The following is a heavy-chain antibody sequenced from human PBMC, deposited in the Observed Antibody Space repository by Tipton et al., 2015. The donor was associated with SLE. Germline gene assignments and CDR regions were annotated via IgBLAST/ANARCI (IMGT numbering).Heavy chain of an antibody. J-gene: IGHJ4*02. CDR2: IYSSGST. D-gene: IGHD3-22*01. CDR1: GVSISNFY. Sequence: TLSLTCTVSGVSISNFYWCWIRQPAGKGLEWIGRIYSSGSTNYNPSLKSRVTMSVDTSQNQFSLKLSSVTAADTALYYCASSYSSAYFSYFFDYWGQGTLVTVSS. CDR3: ASSYSSAYFSYFFDY. V-gene: IGHV4-4*07.